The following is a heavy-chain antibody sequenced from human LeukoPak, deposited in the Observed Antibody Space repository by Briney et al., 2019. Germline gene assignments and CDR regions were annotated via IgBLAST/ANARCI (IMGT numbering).Heavy chain of an antibody. CDR2: IKQDGSDG. V-gene: IGHV3-7*01. Sequence: GGSLRLSCAASGFTFGSYWMSWVRQTPVKGLEWVANIKQDGSDGYYVDSVKGRFTISRDNAKNSLYLQMNSLRAEDTAVYYCARGRYTSGWYPDYFDYWGQGTLVTVSS. CDR3: ARGRYTSGWYPDYFDY. D-gene: IGHD6-19*01. J-gene: IGHJ4*02. CDR1: GFTFGSYW.